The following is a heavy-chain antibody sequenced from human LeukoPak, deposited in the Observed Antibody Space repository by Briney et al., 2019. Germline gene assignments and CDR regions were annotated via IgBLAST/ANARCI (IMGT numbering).Heavy chain of an antibody. CDR1: GVTFSGYS. D-gene: IGHD3-22*01. Sequence: GGSLRLSCAAPGVTFSGYSVNWVRQAPGKGLEWVSAITATSRHIYYADSVKGRFTISRDNAKNSLYLQMNSLRVEDTAVYYCAKDRFASYYYDSSGYYFDYWGQGTLVTVSS. V-gene: IGHV3-21*01. CDR3: AKDRFASYYYDSSGYYFDY. J-gene: IGHJ4*02. CDR2: ITATSRHI.